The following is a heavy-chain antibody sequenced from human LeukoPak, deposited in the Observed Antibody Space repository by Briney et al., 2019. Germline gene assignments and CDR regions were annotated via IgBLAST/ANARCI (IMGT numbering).Heavy chain of an antibody. J-gene: IGHJ6*02. D-gene: IGHD6-13*01. V-gene: IGHV3-23*01. CDR3: ARGPWSAAGYNGMDV. Sequence: GGSLRLSCAASGFTFSSYGMSWVRQAPGKGLEWVSAISNSGGSTPYADSVKGRFTISRDNSKNTLYLQMNSLRGEDTAVYYCARGPWSAAGYNGMDVWGQGTTATVSS. CDR1: GFTFSSYG. CDR2: ISNSGGST.